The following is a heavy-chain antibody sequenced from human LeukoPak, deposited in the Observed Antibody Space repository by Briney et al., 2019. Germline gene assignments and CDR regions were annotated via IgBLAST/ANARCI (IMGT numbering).Heavy chain of an antibody. CDR3: AKEGRGYSYGYLPYNFDY. J-gene: IGHJ4*02. CDR1: GFTFSSYA. D-gene: IGHD5-18*01. CDR2: ISGSGGST. V-gene: IGHV3-23*01. Sequence: GGSLRLSCAASGFTFSSYAMSWVRQAPGKGLEWVSAISGSGGSTYYADSVKGRFTISRDNSKNTLYLQMNSLRAEDTAVYYCAKEGRGYSYGYLPYNFDYWGQGTLVTVSS.